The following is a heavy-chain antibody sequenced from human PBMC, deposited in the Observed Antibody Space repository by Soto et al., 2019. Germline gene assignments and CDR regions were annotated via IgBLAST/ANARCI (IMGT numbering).Heavy chain of an antibody. V-gene: IGHV1-69*01. D-gene: IGHD1-1*01. Sequence: QVQLVQSGTEVKKPGSSAKVSCKASGGTFSNYVISWVRQAPGQGLEWMGGIIPIFGITNYAQKFQNRLTIAADESSATVYMDLRSLTSEDSAIYYCARDPRSITGTTSSEDFQHWGQGTLVSVS. CDR1: GGTFSNYV. CDR3: ARDPRSITGTTSSEDFQH. J-gene: IGHJ1*01. CDR2: IIPIFGIT.